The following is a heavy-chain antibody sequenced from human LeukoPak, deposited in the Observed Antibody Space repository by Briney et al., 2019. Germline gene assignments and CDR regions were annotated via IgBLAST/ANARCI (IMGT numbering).Heavy chain of an antibody. J-gene: IGHJ4*02. CDR2: ISWNSGSI. V-gene: IGHV3-9*01. CDR1: GFTFDDYA. D-gene: IGHD3-9*01. Sequence: PGGSLRLSCAASGFTFDDYAMHWVRQAPGKGLEWVSGISWNSGSIGYADSVKGRFTISRDNSKNSLYLQMNSLRTDDTALYYCAKDGRYFDWLSPPNWGQGTLVTVSS. CDR3: AKDGRYFDWLSPPN.